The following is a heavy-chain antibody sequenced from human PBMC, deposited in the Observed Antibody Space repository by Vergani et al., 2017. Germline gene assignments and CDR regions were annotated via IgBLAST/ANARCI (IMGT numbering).Heavy chain of an antibody. D-gene: IGHD6-19*01. J-gene: IGHJ5*02. V-gene: IGHV4-39*01. Sequence: QLQLKESGPGLVKPSETLSLTCDVSGGSVTSTSYHWAWIRLPPGKGLEWIGSLYNPGKTYYNSSLESRLSLSVDTSTNQFFMRLNSLTAADTAVYYCARGLTDYDSGWYTPGWFDPWGQGITAIVSS. CDR3: ARGLTDYDSGWYTPGWFDP. CDR1: GGSVTSTSYH. CDR2: LYNPGKT.